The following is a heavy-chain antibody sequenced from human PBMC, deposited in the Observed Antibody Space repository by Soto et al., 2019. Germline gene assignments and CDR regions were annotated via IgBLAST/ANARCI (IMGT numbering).Heavy chain of an antibody. CDR2: VYHSGRT. CDR3: ARGASSSFDY. J-gene: IGHJ4*02. D-gene: IGHD2-2*01. CDR1: GVSISGSEW. V-gene: IGHV4-4*02. Sequence: PSETLSLTCVVSGVSISGSEWWSWVRQPPGKGLEWIGEVYHSGRTNYNPSLKSRVTISIDNSKNQFSLKLTSVTAADTAVYYCARGASSSFDYWGQGSLVTVSS.